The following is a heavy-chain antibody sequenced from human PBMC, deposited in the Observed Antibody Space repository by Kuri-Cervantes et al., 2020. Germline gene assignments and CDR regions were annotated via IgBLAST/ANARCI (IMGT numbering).Heavy chain of an antibody. D-gene: IGHD3-10*01. V-gene: IGHV5-51*01. CDR2: IYPGDSDT. Sequence: KVSCKGSGYSFTSYWIGWVRQMPGKGLEWMGIIYPGDSDTRYSPSFQGQVTISADKSISTAYMELSSLRSEDTAVYYCATTSGRRSYNWFDPWGQGTLVTVSS. CDR1: GYSFTSYW. J-gene: IGHJ5*02. CDR3: ATTSGRRSYNWFDP.